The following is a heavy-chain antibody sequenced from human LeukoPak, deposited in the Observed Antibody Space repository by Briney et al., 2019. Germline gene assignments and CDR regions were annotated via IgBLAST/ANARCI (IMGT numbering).Heavy chain of an antibody. Sequence: PGGSLRLSCAAPGFTFSNYAVGWVRQAPGKGLEWVSSINGRDGRTYYADSVRGRFSISSDNSKNTLFLQMNSLRAEDTAVYYCARGEAFAFDMWGQGTMVTVSS. CDR2: INGRDGRT. V-gene: IGHV3-23*01. CDR1: GFTFSNYA. J-gene: IGHJ3*02. CDR3: ARGEAFAFDM.